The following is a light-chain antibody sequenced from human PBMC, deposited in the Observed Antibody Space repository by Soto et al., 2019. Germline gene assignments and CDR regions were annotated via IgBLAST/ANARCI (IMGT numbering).Light chain of an antibody. CDR1: SSDISRYNY. V-gene: IGLV2-14*01. Sequence: QSALTQPASVSGSPGQSITISCTGTSSDISRYNYVSWYQQYPGQAPKLMIYEVTYWPSGVSDRFSGSKSDNTASLTISGLQAEDEAHYYCSSYTTTNTVIFGGGTKLTVL. CDR3: SSYTTTNTVI. CDR2: EVT. J-gene: IGLJ2*01.